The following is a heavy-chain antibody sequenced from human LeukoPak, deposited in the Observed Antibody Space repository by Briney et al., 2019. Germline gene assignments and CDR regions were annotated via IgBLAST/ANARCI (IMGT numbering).Heavy chain of an antibody. CDR3: ARGNVAYYYYYGMDV. CDR1: GYTFTSYG. CDR2: ISAYNGNT. Sequence: ASVKVSCKASGYTFTSYGISWVRQAPGQGLEWMGWISAYNGNTNYAQKLQGRVTMTTDTSTSTAYMELRSLRSDDTAVYYCARGNVAYYYYYGMDVWGQGTTVTASS. J-gene: IGHJ6*02. V-gene: IGHV1-18*01. D-gene: IGHD1-1*01.